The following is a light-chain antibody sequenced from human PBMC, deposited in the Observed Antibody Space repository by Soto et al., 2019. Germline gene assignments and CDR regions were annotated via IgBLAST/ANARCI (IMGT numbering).Light chain of an antibody. J-gene: IGLJ1*01. V-gene: IGLV2-14*01. CDR3: SSYTSSRTYV. CDR1: SSDVGGYNY. CDR2: DVS. Sequence: QSVLTQPASVSGSPGQAITISCTRTSSDVGGYNYVSWYQQHPGKAPKRMIYDVSDRPSGVSNRFSGSKSGNTASLTISGLQSEDEADYYCSSYTSSRTYVFGTGTKVTVL.